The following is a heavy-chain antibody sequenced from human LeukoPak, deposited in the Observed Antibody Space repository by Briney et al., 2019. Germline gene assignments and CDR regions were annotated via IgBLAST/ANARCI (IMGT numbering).Heavy chain of an antibody. D-gene: IGHD2-15*01. J-gene: IGHJ3*02. CDR3: ASSGYCSGGSCYYAFDI. CDR2: ISGSGGST. CDR1: GFTFSSYA. V-gene: IGHV3-23*01. Sequence: GGSLRLSCAASGFTFSSYAMSWVRQAPGKGLEWVSAISGSGGSTYYADSVKGRFTISRDNSKNTLYLQMNSLRAEDTAVYYCASSGYCSGGSCYYAFDIWGQGTMVTVSS.